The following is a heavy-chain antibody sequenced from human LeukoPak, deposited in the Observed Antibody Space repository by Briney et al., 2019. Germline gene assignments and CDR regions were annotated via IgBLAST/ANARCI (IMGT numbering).Heavy chain of an antibody. V-gene: IGHV4-30-4*08. D-gene: IGHD5-18*01. Sequence: SQTLSLTCTVSGGSISSGDYYWSWIRQPPGKGLEWIGYIYYSGSTYYNPSLKSRVTISVDTSKNQFSLKLSSVTAADTAVYNCASYYGYSYGSFDYWGQGTLVTVSS. CDR2: IYYSGST. CDR3: ASYYGYSYGSFDY. J-gene: IGHJ4*02. CDR1: GGSISSGDYY.